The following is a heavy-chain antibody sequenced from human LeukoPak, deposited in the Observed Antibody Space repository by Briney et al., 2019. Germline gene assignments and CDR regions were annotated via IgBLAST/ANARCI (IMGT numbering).Heavy chain of an antibody. J-gene: IGHJ4*02. Sequence: PSETLSLTCTVSGGSISSGGYYWSWIRQHPGKGLEWIGSIYYSGSTYYNPSLKSRVTISVDTSKNQFSLKLSSVTAADTAVYYCARHRGPSHDFWSGYYLRLGGYFDYWGQGTLVTVSS. CDR2: IYYSGST. D-gene: IGHD3-3*01. CDR3: ARHRGPSHDFWSGYYLRLGGYFDY. V-gene: IGHV4-39*01. CDR1: GGSISSGGYY.